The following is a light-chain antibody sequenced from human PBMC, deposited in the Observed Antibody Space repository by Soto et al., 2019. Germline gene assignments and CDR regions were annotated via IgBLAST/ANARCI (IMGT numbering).Light chain of an antibody. J-gene: IGLJ1*01. V-gene: IGLV2-14*03. CDR1: SCNIGDADY. Sequence: QSVLTQPAPVSGSPGQWITISCTGTSCNIGDADYVPWYQQLPGTAPKLMIYDVSNRPSGVSNRFSGSKSGTTASLTISGLQAEDEADYYCSSYTSSNTYGFGPGTKVTVL. CDR3: SSYTSSNTYG. CDR2: DVS.